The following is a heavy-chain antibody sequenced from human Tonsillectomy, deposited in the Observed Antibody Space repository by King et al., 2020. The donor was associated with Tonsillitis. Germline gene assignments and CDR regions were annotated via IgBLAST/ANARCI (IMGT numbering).Heavy chain of an antibody. CDR2: VSSSSSSI. D-gene: IGHD6-19*01. CDR3: ARGGSPGGWYLDY. CDR1: GFTFSSYS. J-gene: IGHJ4*02. V-gene: IGHV3-21*01. Sequence: VQLVESGGGLVKPGGSLRLSCAASGFTFSSYSMNWVRQAPGKGLEWVSSVSSSSSSIFYSDSVKGRFTISRDNAKNSLYLQMNSLRAEDTAVYYCARGGSPGGWYLDYWGQGTLVTVSS.